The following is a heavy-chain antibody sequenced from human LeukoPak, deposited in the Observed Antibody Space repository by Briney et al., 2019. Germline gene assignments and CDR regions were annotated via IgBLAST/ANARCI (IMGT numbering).Heavy chain of an antibody. D-gene: IGHD3-10*01. Sequence: WASVKVSCKASGYTFSTYDINWVRQATGQGLEWMGWMNPSSGNTGYAQKFQGRVSITRNNSISTAYMELSSLRSDDTAVYYCARDAFRYFGSGSYYVGSWFDPWGQGTLVTVSS. V-gene: IGHV1-8*03. J-gene: IGHJ5*02. CDR2: MNPSSGNT. CDR3: ARDAFRYFGSGSYYVGSWFDP. CDR1: GYTFSTYD.